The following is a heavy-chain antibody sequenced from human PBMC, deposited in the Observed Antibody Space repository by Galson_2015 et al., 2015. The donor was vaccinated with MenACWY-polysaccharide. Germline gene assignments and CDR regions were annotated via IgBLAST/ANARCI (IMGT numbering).Heavy chain of an antibody. V-gene: IGHV3-30*03. CDR2: ISYDGDRQ. Sequence: SLRLSCAASGFTFSKFSMHWVRQAPGKGLEWVALISYDGDRQYYVDSVKGRFTVSRDNSKNTVYLQMDSLRTEVSAVYFCARDGYSFGYYSDLWGQGTLVTVS. CDR1: GFTFSKFS. J-gene: IGHJ4*02. CDR3: ARDGYSFGYYSDL. D-gene: IGHD5-18*01.